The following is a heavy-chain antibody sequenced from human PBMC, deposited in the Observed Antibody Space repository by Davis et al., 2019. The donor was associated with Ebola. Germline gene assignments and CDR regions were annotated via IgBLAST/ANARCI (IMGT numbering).Heavy chain of an antibody. D-gene: IGHD5-12*01. CDR2: VAYDGSNT. CDR1: GFNFNTFT. V-gene: IGHV3-33*05. Sequence: PGGSLRLSCAASGFNFNTFTMHWVRQAPGKGLQWVAVVAYDGSNTYYTDSVEGRFTISRDNSRNTLYLQMHGLRVEDTADYFCVRELQSGGFSAYTFDSWGQGTLVTVSP. CDR3: VRELQSGGFSAYTFDS. J-gene: IGHJ4*02.